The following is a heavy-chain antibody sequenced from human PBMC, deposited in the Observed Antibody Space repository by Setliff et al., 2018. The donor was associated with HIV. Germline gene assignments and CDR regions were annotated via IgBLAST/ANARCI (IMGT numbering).Heavy chain of an antibody. CDR3: ARVPRQLLKGAAAYFDY. CDR2: ISNSGKI. V-gene: IGHV4-28*05. Sequence: SETLSLTCAVSGYSISTNEWWGWIRQPPGKGLARSGYISNSGKIYYDPSLNSRVTLSVDTSKNQLSLKLNSVTAADTAVYYCARVPRQLLKGAAAYFDYWGQGILVTAPQ. CDR1: GYSISTNEW. D-gene: IGHD5-18*01. J-gene: IGHJ4*02.